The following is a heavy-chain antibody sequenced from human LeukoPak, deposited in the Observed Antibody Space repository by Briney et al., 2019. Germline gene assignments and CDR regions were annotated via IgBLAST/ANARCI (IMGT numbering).Heavy chain of an antibody. CDR3: ARELEPYYYYGMDV. D-gene: IGHD1-1*01. Sequence: ASVKVSCKASGYTFTGYYMPWERQAPGQGLEWMGWISAYNGNTNYAQKLQGRVTMTTDTSTSTAYMELRSLRSDDTAVYYCARELEPYYYYGMDVWGQGTTVTVSS. CDR1: GYTFTGYY. V-gene: IGHV1-18*04. CDR2: ISAYNGNT. J-gene: IGHJ6*02.